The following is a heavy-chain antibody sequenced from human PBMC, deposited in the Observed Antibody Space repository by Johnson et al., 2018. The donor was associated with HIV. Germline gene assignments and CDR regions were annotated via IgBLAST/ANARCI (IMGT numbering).Heavy chain of an antibody. J-gene: IGHJ3*02. D-gene: IGHD5-24*01. CDR3: VRALQRWLQWDAFDI. Sequence: VQLVESGGGLVQPGRSLRLSCTASGFTFGDYALTWFRQAPGKGLESVSVVYSGGTTHYADSVKGRSTISRDNSKNTLYLQMNSLRAEDTAVHYCVRALQRWLQWDAFDIWGQGTVVTVSS. CDR1: GFTFGDYA. CDR2: VYSGGTT. V-gene: IGHV3-66*02.